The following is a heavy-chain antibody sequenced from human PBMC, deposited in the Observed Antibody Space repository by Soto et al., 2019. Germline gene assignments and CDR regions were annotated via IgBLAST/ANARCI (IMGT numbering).Heavy chain of an antibody. D-gene: IGHD5-12*01. CDR2: ISYDGSNK. V-gene: IGHV3-30-3*01. Sequence: GGSLRLSCAASGFTFSSYAMHWVRQAPGKGLEWVAVISYDGSNKYYADSVKGRFTISRDNSKNTLYLQMNSLRAEDTAVYYCARGISGYTNTWFDPWGQGTLVTVSS. CDR1: GFTFSSYA. J-gene: IGHJ5*02. CDR3: ARGISGYTNTWFDP.